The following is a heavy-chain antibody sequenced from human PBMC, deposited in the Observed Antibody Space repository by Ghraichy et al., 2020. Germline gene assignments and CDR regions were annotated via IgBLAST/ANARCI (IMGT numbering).Heavy chain of an antibody. CDR3: ARIPPGIALPDV. J-gene: IGHJ6*01. D-gene: IGHD6-13*01. V-gene: IGHV2-70*04. CDR2: IDWDDDK. Sequence: SGPTLVKPTQTLTLTCTFSGFSLSTSGMRVSWIRQPPGKALEWLARIDWDDDKFYSTSLKTRLTISKDTPKNQVVLTMTNMDPVDTATYYCARIPPGIALPDVWGQGTTVTVSS. CDR1: GFSLSTSGMR.